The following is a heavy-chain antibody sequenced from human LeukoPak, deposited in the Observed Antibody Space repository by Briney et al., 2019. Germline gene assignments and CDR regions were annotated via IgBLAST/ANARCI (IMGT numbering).Heavy chain of an antibody. Sequence: GASVKVSCKASGYTFTSYGISWVRQAPGQGLEWMGWINPNSGGTNYAQKFQGRVTMTRDTSISTAYMELSRLRSDDTAVYYCARDRGGSSGWPRYSYDYWGQGTLVTVSS. V-gene: IGHV1-2*02. D-gene: IGHD6-19*01. J-gene: IGHJ4*02. CDR1: GYTFTSYG. CDR3: ARDRGGSSGWPRYSYDY. CDR2: INPNSGGT.